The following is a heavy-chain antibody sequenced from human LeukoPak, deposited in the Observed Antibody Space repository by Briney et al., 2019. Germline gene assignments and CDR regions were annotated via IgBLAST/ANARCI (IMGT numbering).Heavy chain of an antibody. CDR1: GFTFSSYG. V-gene: IGHV3-30*02. D-gene: IGHD1-26*01. J-gene: IGHJ4*02. CDR3: AKDSIVGAREIDY. CDR2: IRYDGSNK. Sequence: GGALRLSCAASGFTFSSYGMHWVRQAPGKGLEWVAFIRYDGSNKYYADSVKGRFTISRDNSKNTLYLQMNSLRAEDTAVYYCAKDSIVGAREIDYWGQGTLVTVSS.